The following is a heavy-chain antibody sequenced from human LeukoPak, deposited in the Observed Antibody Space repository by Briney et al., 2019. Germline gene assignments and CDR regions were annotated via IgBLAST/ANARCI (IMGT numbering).Heavy chain of an antibody. CDR2: IKQDGGEK. CDR3: ARLGARQILEY. CDR1: EFTFSSYW. V-gene: IGHV3-7*01. J-gene: IGHJ4*02. D-gene: IGHD4-17*01. Sequence: GGSLRLSCAASEFTFSSYWMSWVRQAPGKGLEWVANIKQDGGEKYYLDPVKGRFTVSRDNAKNSLYLQMNSLRAEDTAVYYCARLGARQILEYWGQGTLVTVSS.